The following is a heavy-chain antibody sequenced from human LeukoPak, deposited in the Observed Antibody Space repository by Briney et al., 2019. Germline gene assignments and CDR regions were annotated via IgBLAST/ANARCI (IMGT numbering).Heavy chain of an antibody. CDR2: ISGSGGST. J-gene: IGHJ6*03. V-gene: IGHV3-23*01. CDR3: ARGYYGLGFGYYMDV. D-gene: IGHD3-10*01. Sequence: PGGSLRLSCAASGFTFSSYAMSWVRQAPGKGLEWVSAISGSGGSTYYADSVKGRFTISRDNSKNTLYLQMNSLRAEDTAVYYCARGYYGLGFGYYMDVWGKGTTVTISS. CDR1: GFTFSSYA.